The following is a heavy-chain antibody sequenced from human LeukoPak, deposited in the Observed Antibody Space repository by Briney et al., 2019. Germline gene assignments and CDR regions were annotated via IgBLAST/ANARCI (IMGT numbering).Heavy chain of an antibody. CDR2: INTNTGNP. J-gene: IGHJ6*03. Sequence: GASVKVSCKASGYTFTSYAMSWVRQGPGQGLEWMGWINTNTGNPTYAQGFTGRVAFSLDTSVSTGCLRISSLKAAGTGLYIRARDFGIAVAGTHYYYYYMDVWGKGTTVTVSS. V-gene: IGHV7-4-1*02. D-gene: IGHD6-19*01. CDR1: GYTFTSYA. CDR3: ARDFGIAVAGTHYYYYYMDV.